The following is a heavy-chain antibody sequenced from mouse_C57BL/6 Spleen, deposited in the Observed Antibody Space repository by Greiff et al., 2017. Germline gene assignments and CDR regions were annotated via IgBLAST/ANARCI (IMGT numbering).Heavy chain of an antibody. CDR3: ARSHAMDY. V-gene: IGHV1-82*01. Sequence: VQLQQSGPELVKPGASVTISCKASGSAFSSSWVNWVKQRPGKGLEWIGRIYPGAGDTNYNGKFKGKATLTADKSSSTAYMQHSSLTSEDSAVYFCARSHAMDYWGQGTSVTVSA. J-gene: IGHJ4*01. CDR1: GSAFSSSW. CDR2: IYPGAGDT.